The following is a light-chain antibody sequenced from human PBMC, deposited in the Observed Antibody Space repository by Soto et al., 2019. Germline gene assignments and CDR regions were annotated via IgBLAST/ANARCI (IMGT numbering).Light chain of an antibody. CDR2: GAS. Sequence: ENVLTQSPGTLSLSPGETATLSCRASQSVSSSYLAWYQQKPGQAPRPLIYGASSRATGIPDRFSGSGSGTDFTLTISRLEPEDFAMYYCHQYGSSPPVTFGQGTRLEIK. V-gene: IGKV3-20*01. CDR1: QSVSSSY. J-gene: IGKJ5*01. CDR3: HQYGSSPPVT.